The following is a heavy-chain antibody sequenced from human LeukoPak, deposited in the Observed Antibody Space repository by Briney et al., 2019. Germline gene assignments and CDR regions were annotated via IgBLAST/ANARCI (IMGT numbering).Heavy chain of an antibody. Sequence: ASVKVSCKASGYTFTSYDINWVRQATGQGLEWMGWMNPNSGNTGYAQKFQGRVTMTRNTFISTAYMELSSLRSEDTAVYYCARGISYGDYGYYYYYGMDVWGQGTTVTVSS. J-gene: IGHJ6*02. V-gene: IGHV1-8*01. CDR1: GYTFTSYD. CDR3: ARGISYGDYGYYYYYGMDV. CDR2: MNPNSGNT. D-gene: IGHD4-17*01.